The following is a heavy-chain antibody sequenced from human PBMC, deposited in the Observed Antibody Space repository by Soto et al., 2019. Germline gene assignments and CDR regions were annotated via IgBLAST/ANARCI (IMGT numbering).Heavy chain of an antibody. CDR1: GFTFSSYA. Sequence: PGGSLRLSCAASGFTFSSYAMHWVRQAPGKGLEWVAVISYDGSNKYYADSVKGRFTISRDNSKNTLYLQMNSLRAEDTAVYYCARPKKSRIAARLWDSSFFDYWGQGTLVTVSS. V-gene: IGHV3-30-3*01. CDR2: ISYDGSNK. D-gene: IGHD6-6*01. J-gene: IGHJ4*02. CDR3: ARPKKSRIAARLWDSSFFDY.